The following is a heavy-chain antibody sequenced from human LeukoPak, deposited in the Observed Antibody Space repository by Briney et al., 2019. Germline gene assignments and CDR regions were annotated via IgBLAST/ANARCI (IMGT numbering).Heavy chain of an antibody. Sequence: SETLSLTCTVSGGSISTYYWSWIRQPPGKGLEWIGYIYYSGNTNYNPSLKSRITISIDTPKNQFSLRLSSVTAADTVVYYCARVGSGCFDYWGQGTLVTVSS. J-gene: IGHJ4*02. V-gene: IGHV4-59*01. CDR3: ARVGSGCFDY. CDR2: IYYSGNT. D-gene: IGHD6-19*01. CDR1: GGSISTYY.